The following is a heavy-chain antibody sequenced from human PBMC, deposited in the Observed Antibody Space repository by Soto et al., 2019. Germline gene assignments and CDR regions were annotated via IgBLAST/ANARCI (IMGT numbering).Heavy chain of an antibody. D-gene: IGHD6-13*01. CDR1: GFTYSTYG. V-gene: IGHV3-23*01. Sequence: EVQLLESGGNLVQPGGSLRLSCAGSGFTYSTYGMSWVRQAPGKGLEWVSAIGGSGSTTYYDDSVKGRFTISRDNSKNTLYLQMNSLRAEDTAVYYCAKLMAGGTWYWGQGTLVTVSS. CDR3: AKLMAGGTWY. CDR2: IGGSGSTT. J-gene: IGHJ4*02.